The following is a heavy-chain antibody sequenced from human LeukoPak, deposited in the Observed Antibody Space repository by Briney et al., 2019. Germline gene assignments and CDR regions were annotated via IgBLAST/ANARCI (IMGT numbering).Heavy chain of an antibody. CDR1: GFTFSSYW. J-gene: IGHJ6*02. CDR3: ARGSILRFLEWLPPSYYGMDV. CDR2: INSDGSST. Sequence: GGVLRLSCAASGFTFSSYWMHWVRQAPGKGLVWVSRINSDGSSTSYADSVKGRFTISRDNAKNTLYLQMNSLRAEDTAVYYCARGSILRFLEWLPPSYYGMDVWGQGTTVTVSS. V-gene: IGHV3-74*01. D-gene: IGHD3-3*01.